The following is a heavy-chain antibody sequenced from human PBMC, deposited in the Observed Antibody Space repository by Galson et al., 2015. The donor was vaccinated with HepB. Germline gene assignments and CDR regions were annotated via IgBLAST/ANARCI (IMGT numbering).Heavy chain of an antibody. Sequence: SLRLSCAASGFTFSSYGMHWVRQAPGKGLEWVAVISYDGSNKYYADSVKGRFTISRDNSKNTLYLQMNSLRAEDTAVYYCAKDQSITGTTDNWFDPWGQGTLVTVSS. CDR1: GFTFSSYG. V-gene: IGHV3-30*18. D-gene: IGHD1-7*01. CDR3: AKDQSITGTTDNWFDP. CDR2: ISYDGSNK. J-gene: IGHJ5*02.